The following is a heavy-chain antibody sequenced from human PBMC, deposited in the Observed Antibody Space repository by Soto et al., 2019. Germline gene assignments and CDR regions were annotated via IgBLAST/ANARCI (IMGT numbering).Heavy chain of an antibody. CDR2: IIPILGIA. CDR3: ARDRSRHPDY. CDR1: GGTFSIYT. J-gene: IGHJ4*02. V-gene: IGHV1-69*04. D-gene: IGHD6-19*01. Sequence: SVKVSCKTSGGTFSIYTISWVLQAPGEGLEWMGRIIPILGIANYAQKFQSRVTITADESTSTAYMELSSLRSEEMVVYYCARDRSRHPDYRGQGTLVTVS.